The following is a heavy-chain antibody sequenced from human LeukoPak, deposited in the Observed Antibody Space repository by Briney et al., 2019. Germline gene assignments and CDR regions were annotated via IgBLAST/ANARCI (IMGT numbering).Heavy chain of an antibody. CDR1: GGTFISYA. D-gene: IGHD3-10*01. Sequence: SVQVSCQASGGTFISYAISWVRQAPGQGREWMGGIIPIFGTANYAQKFQGRVTITTDESTSTAYMELSSLRSEDTAVYYCARGPVITMVRGVKYYYYYGMDVWGKGTTVTVSS. CDR2: IIPIFGTA. V-gene: IGHV1-69*05. J-gene: IGHJ6*04. CDR3: ARGPVITMVRGVKYYYYYGMDV.